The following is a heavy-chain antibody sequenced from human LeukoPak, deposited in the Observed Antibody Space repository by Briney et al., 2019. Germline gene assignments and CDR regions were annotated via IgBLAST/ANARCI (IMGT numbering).Heavy chain of an antibody. V-gene: IGHV7-4-1*02. CDR3: ARPLFRGYYYGMDV. D-gene: IGHD2-21*01. Sequence: ASVKVSCKASGYTFTSYAMNWVRQAPGQGLEWMGWINTNTGNPTYAQGFTGQFVFSLDTSVSTAYLQISSLKAEDTAVYYCARPLFRGYYYGMDVWGQGTTVTVSS. CDR2: INTNTGNP. J-gene: IGHJ6*02. CDR1: GYTFTSYA.